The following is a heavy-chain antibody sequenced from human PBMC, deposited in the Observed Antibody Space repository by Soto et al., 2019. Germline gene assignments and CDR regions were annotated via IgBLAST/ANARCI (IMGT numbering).Heavy chain of an antibody. CDR2: INAGNGGT. CDR1: GYTFANYG. J-gene: IGHJ4*02. CDR3: ARTGHSGSYDF. D-gene: IGHD3-22*01. Sequence: ASVKVSCKASGYTFANYGIHWVRQAPGQRLEWMGWINAGNGGTKYSENFQGRVTITRDTSASTVYLGLSSLSSEDTASYYCARTGHSGSYDFWGQGTLVTVSS. V-gene: IGHV1-3*01.